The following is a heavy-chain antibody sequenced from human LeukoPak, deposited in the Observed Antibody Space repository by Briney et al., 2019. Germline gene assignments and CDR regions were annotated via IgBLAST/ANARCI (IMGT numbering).Heavy chain of an antibody. J-gene: IGHJ4*02. D-gene: IGHD4-11*01. Sequence: GGSLRLSCAASGFTFSSYGMHWVRQAPGKGLEWVAVISYDGSNKYYADSVKGRFTISRDNSKNTLYLQMNSLRAEDTAVYYCAKGTYDYSPDYWGQGTLVTVSS. CDR2: ISYDGSNK. CDR1: GFTFSSYG. V-gene: IGHV3-30*18. CDR3: AKGTYDYSPDY.